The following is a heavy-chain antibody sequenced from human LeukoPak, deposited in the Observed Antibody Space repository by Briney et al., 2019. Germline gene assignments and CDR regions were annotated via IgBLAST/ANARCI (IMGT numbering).Heavy chain of an antibody. V-gene: IGHV3-53*01. CDR3: AREGHLGKYFDL. D-gene: IGHD3-16*01. CDR1: GSTGSNNY. J-gene: IGHJ2*01. CDR2: MYVGGRT. Sequence: GGSLRLSCGASGSTGSNNYMSWVRQAPGKGLEWGSVMYVGGRTFYADSVQGRFTISRDNSKNTLYLQMNSLRVEDTAVYSCAREGHLGKYFDLWGRGTQVTVSS.